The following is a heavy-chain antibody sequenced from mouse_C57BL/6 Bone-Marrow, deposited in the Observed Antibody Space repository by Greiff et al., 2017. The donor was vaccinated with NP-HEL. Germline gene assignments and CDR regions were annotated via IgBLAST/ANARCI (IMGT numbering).Heavy chain of an antibody. J-gene: IGHJ1*03. V-gene: IGHV1-7*01. Sequence: QVQLQQSGAELAKPGASVKLSCKASGYNFTSYWMHWVKQRPGQGLEWIGYINPSSGYTKYNQKFKDKATLTADKSSSTAYMQLSSLTYEDSAVYYCASPFPWYFDVWGTGTTVTVSS. CDR1: GYNFTSYW. CDR3: ASPFPWYFDV. CDR2: INPSSGYT.